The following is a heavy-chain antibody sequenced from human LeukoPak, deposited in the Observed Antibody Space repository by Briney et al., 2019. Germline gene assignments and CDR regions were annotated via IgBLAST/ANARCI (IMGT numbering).Heavy chain of an antibody. V-gene: IGHV1-69*05. D-gene: IGHD6-19*01. CDR1: GGTFSSYA. J-gene: IGHJ4*02. Sequence: SVKVSCKASGGTFSSYAISRVRQAPGQGLEWMGRIIPIFGTANYAQKFQGRVTITTDESTSTAYMELSSLRSEDTAVYYCARAPGYSSGWQLFDYWGQGTLVTVSS. CDR2: IIPIFGTA. CDR3: ARAPGYSSGWQLFDY.